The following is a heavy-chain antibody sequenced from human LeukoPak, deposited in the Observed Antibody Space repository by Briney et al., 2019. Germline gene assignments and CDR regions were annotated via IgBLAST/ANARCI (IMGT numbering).Heavy chain of an antibody. CDR1: GGSFSGYY. CDR2: LNDSGST. J-gene: IGHJ4*02. V-gene: IGHV4-34*01. D-gene: IGHD2-15*01. Sequence: SETLSLTCAVWGGSFSGYYWIWIRQPPAKGLVWSGELNDSGSTNYNPSLKSRFTIAVDRPKNQFSLKLSSVTAAETAVYYCARVTYCSGGSCYSFPDYWGQGTLVTVSS. CDR3: ARVTYCSGGSCYSFPDY.